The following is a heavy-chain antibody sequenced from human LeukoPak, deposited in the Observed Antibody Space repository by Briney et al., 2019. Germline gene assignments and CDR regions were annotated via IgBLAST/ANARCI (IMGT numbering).Heavy chain of an antibody. CDR2: FYPGDSDA. J-gene: IGHJ4*02. CDR3: ARRRDLYSGSYYPFDY. D-gene: IGHD1-26*01. V-gene: IGHV5-51*01. CDR1: GYRFTSYW. Sequence: PGESLKISCKGSGYRFTSYWIGWVRQMPGKGLKWMGIFYPGDSDARYSPSFQGQVTISADKSISTAYLQWSSLKASDTAMYYCARRRDLYSGSYYPFDYWGQGTLVTVSS.